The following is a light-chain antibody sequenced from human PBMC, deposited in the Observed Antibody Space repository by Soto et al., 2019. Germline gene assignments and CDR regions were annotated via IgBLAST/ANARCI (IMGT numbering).Light chain of an antibody. CDR1: QSVSSSY. J-gene: IGKJ2*01. Sequence: EIVLTQSPGTLSLSPGERATLSCRASQSVSSSYLAWYQHKPGQAPRLLIYGASSRATGIPDRFSGSGSGTDFARTISRLEPEDFAVYYCQQYGSSPHTFGQGTKLELK. CDR2: GAS. CDR3: QQYGSSPHT. V-gene: IGKV3-20*01.